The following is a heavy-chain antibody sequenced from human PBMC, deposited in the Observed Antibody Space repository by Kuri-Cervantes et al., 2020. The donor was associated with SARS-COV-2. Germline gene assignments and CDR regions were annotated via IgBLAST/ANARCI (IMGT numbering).Heavy chain of an antibody. CDR1: GGSISSYY. V-gene: IGHV4-59*01. CDR2: IYYDGST. J-gene: IGHJ4*01. Sequence: ESLKISCTVSGGSISSYYWSWIRQPPGKGLEWIGHIYYDGSTNYKTSPKGRVTISLDTSKNQFSLKVDSVTAADTAVYYCARASTSFDDWGHGTLVTVSS. CDR3: ARASTSFDD.